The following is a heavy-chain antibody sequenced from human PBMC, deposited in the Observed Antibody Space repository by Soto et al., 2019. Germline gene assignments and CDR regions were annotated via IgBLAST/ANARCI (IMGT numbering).Heavy chain of an antibody. Sequence: SQTLSLTCAISGDSVSSNSAAWNWIRQSPSRGLEWLGRTYYRSKWYNDYVVSVKSRITINPDTSKNQFSLQLNSVTPEDTAVFYCARHSPVAATQKYGMDVWGQGTTVTVSS. CDR1: GDSVSSNSAA. V-gene: IGHV6-1*01. CDR3: ARHSPVAATQKYGMDV. J-gene: IGHJ6*02. D-gene: IGHD2-15*01. CDR2: TYYRSKWYN.